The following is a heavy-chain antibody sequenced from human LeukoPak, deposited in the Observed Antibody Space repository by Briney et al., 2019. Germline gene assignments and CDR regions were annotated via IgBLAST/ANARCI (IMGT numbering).Heavy chain of an antibody. CDR1: GFTFSNYA. J-gene: IGHJ4*02. V-gene: IGHV3-23*01. D-gene: IGHD2-21*02. CDR3: AKDPNLYCGGDCYFDY. CDR2: ISGSGAGT. Sequence: GGSLRLSCAASGFTFSNYAMSWVRQAPGKGLEWVSGISGSGAGTYYADSVKGRFTISRDNSKNTLYLQMNSLRADDTAVYYCAKDPNLYCGGDCYFDYWGEGTLVTVSS.